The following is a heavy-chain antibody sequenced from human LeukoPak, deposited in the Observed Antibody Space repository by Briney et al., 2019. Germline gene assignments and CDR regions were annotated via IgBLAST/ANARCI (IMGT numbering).Heavy chain of an antibody. J-gene: IGHJ4*02. V-gene: IGHV4-34*01. CDR2: INHSGST. CDR1: GGSFSGYY. Sequence: PSETLSLTCAVYGGSFSGYYWSWIRQPPGKGLEWIGEINHSGSTNYNPSLKSRVTISVDTSKNQFSLKLSSVTAADTAVYYCALSSGWYSSRWGQGTLVTVSS. CDR3: ALSSGWYSSR. D-gene: IGHD6-19*01.